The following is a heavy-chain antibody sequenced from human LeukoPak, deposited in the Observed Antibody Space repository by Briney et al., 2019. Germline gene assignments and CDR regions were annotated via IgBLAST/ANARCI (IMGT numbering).Heavy chain of an antibody. J-gene: IGHJ4*02. D-gene: IGHD6-13*01. CDR1: GFTFSSYA. CDR3: AKGPCIAAAGCYFDY. CDR2: ISGSSGST. Sequence: PGGSLRLSCAASGFTFSSYAMSWVRQAPGKGLEWASAISGSSGSTYYADSVKGRFTISRDNSKNTLYLQMNSLRAEDTAVYYCAKGPCIAAAGCYFDYWGQGTLVTVSS. V-gene: IGHV3-23*01.